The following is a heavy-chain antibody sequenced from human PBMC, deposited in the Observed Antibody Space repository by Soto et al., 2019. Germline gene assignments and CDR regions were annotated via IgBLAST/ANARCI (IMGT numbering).Heavy chain of an antibody. CDR3: ARRRAGSGYYFDH. V-gene: IGHV3-30-3*01. Sequence: QVQLVESGGGVVQPGGSLRLSCVASGFTFSTYAIHWVRQAPGKGLEWVALVSVDGSLEYYADSVKGRSTVSRDNSKSTLYFQMNSLRPEGTAFYYCARRRAGSGYYFDHWGQGTLVTVSS. J-gene: IGHJ4*02. D-gene: IGHD3-22*01. CDR1: GFTFSTYA. CDR2: VSVDGSLE.